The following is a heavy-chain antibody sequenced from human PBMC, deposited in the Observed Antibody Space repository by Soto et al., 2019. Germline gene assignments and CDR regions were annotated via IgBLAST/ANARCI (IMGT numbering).Heavy chain of an antibody. V-gene: IGHV4-34*01. CDR3: ARVSRAYSSSVDY. CDR2: INHSGST. CDR1: GGSFSGYY. Sequence: SETLSLTCAVYGGSFSGYYWSWIRQPPGKGLEWIGEINHSGSTNYNPSLKSRVTISVDTSKNQFSLKLSSVTAADTAVYYCARVSRAYSSSVDYWGQGTLVTVSS. D-gene: IGHD6-13*01. J-gene: IGHJ4*02.